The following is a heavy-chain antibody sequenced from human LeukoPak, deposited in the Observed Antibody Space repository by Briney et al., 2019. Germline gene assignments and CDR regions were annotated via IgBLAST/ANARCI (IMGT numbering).Heavy chain of an antibody. CDR3: ATDYYGSGSTYY. Sequence: PGGSLRLSCAASGFTFSSYAMSWVRQAPGKGLEWVSAISGSGGSTYYADSVKGRFTISRDNSKYTLYLQMNSLRAEDTAVYYCATDYYGSGSTYYWGQGTLVTVSS. CDR2: ISGSGGST. CDR1: GFTFSSYA. D-gene: IGHD3-10*01. J-gene: IGHJ4*02. V-gene: IGHV3-23*01.